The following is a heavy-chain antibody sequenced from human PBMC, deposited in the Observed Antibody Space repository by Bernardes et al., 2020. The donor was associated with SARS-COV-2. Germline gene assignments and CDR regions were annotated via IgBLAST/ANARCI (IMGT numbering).Heavy chain of an antibody. D-gene: IGHD6-19*01. CDR1: GFTFTNFA. CDR3: AKDGGGWYTAGWYYFDY. J-gene: IGHJ4*02. V-gene: IGHV3-23*01. CDR2: ISGGGANT. Sequence: GGSLRLSCAISGFTFTNFAMNWVRQAPGKGLAWVSSISGGGANTYYAHSVKGRFTISRDNSKNTVYLQMNSLGADDTAVYYCAKDGGGWYTAGWYYFDYWGQGTLVTVSS.